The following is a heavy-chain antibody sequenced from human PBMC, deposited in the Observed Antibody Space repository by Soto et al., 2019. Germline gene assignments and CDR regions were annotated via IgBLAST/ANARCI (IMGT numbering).Heavy chain of an antibody. V-gene: IGHV3-15*07. Sequence: SVSNSWMNWVRQAPGKGLEWVGRIKSKTDGGTTDYAAPVKGRFTISRDDSKNTLYLQMNSLNTEDTAVYYCTTETSGWDRNWGQGTLVNVSS. J-gene: IGHJ4*02. CDR1: SVSNSW. D-gene: IGHD6-19*01. CDR2: IKSKTDGGTT. CDR3: TTETSGWDRN.